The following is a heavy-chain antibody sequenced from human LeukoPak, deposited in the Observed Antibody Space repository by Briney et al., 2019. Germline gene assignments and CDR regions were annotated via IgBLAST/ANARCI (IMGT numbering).Heavy chain of an antibody. J-gene: IGHJ5*02. CDR2: INSDGSST. Sequence: GGSLRLSCAASGFTFSSYWVHWVRQAPGKGLVWVSRINSDGSSTSYADSVKGRFTISRDNAKNTLYLQMNSLRAEDTAVYYCARDLVVRGRWSWFDPRGQGTLVTVSS. CDR1: GFTFSSYW. V-gene: IGHV3-74*01. D-gene: IGHD3-10*01. CDR3: ARDLVVRGRWSWFDP.